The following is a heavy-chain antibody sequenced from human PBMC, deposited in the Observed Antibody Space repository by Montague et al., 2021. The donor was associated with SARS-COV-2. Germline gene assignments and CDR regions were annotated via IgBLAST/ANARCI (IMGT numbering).Heavy chain of an antibody. Sequence: SETLSLTCTVSGGSISSSSYYWGWIRQPPGKGLEWIGSIYYSGSTYYNPSLKSRVTISVDTSKNQFSLKLSSVTAADTAVYYCASPGPPYYGSGSYRYFFDDWGQGTLVTVSS. CDR3: ASPGPPYYGSGSYRYFFDD. CDR1: GGSISSSSYY. J-gene: IGHJ4*02. V-gene: IGHV4-39*01. D-gene: IGHD3-10*01. CDR2: IYYSGST.